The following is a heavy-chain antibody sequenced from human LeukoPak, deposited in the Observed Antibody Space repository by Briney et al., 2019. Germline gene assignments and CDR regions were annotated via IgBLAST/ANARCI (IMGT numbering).Heavy chain of an antibody. Sequence: SETLSLTCTVSGGSISSSNYYWGWIRQPPGKGLEWIGGIYYSGSTYYNPSLKSRVTISVDTSKNQFSLKLSSVTAADTAVYYCARVGTYYYDSSGYSWFDPWGQGTLVTVSS. J-gene: IGHJ5*02. CDR3: ARVGTYYYDSSGYSWFDP. D-gene: IGHD3-22*01. CDR1: GGSISSSNYY. CDR2: IYYSGST. V-gene: IGHV4-39*07.